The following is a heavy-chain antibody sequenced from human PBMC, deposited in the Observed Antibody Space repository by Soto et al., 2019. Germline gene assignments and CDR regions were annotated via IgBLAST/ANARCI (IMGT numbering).Heavy chain of an antibody. Sequence: SVKVSCKASGGTFSSYAISWVRQAPGQGLEWMGGIIPIFGTANYAQKFQGRVTITADESTSTAYMELSSLRSEDTAVYYCARDNGPSLRWFDPWGQGTLVTVSS. J-gene: IGHJ5*02. D-gene: IGHD2-8*01. CDR2: IIPIFGTA. CDR3: ARDNGPSLRWFDP. CDR1: GGTFSSYA. V-gene: IGHV1-69*13.